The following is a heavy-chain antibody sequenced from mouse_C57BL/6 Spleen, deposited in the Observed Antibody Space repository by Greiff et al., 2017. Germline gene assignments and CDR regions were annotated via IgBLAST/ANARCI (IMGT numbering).Heavy chain of an antibody. CDR3: ARRVITTVVATDYAMDY. J-gene: IGHJ4*01. D-gene: IGHD1-1*01. CDR2: IYWDDDK. V-gene: IGHV8-12*01. CDR1: GFSLSTSGMG. Sequence: QVTLKESGPGILQSSQTLSLTCSFSGFSLSTSGMGVSWIRQPSGKGLEWLAHIYWDDDKRYNPSLKSRLTISKDTSRNQVFLKITSVDTADTATYYCARRVITTVVATDYAMDYWGQGTSVTVSS.